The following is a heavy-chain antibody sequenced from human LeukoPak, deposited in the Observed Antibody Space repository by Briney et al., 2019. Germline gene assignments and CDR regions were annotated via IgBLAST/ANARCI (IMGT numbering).Heavy chain of an antibody. V-gene: IGHV1-2*02. CDR2: INPNSGGT. CDR3: ARALDGYNYGGGLDY. Sequence: ASVKVSCKASGYTFTGYYMHWVRQAPGQGLEWMGWINPNSGGTNYAQKFQGRVTMTRDTSISTAYMELSRLRSDDTAVYYCARALDGYNYGGGLDYWGQGTLVTVSS. CDR1: GYTFTGYY. D-gene: IGHD5-24*01. J-gene: IGHJ4*02.